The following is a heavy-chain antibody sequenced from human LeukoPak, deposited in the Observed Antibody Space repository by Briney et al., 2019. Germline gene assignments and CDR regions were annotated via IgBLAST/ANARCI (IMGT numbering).Heavy chain of an antibody. CDR1: GFTFSTSG. CDR3: AKDNPIEEVPGLGPGQ. V-gene: IGHV3-30*02. D-gene: IGHD2-2*01. Sequence: QPGGSLRLSCAASGFTFSTSGIHWVRQAPGMGLEWVAFIRYDGSTKLYADSVKGRFSISRDNSKNTLWLQMNSARTEDTAVYYCAKDNPIEEVPGLGPGQWGQGTLVTVSS. CDR2: IRYDGSTK. J-gene: IGHJ4*02.